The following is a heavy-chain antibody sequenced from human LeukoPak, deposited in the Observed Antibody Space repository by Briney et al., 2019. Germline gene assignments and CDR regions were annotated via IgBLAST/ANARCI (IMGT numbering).Heavy chain of an antibody. D-gene: IGHD3-3*01. J-gene: IGHJ5*02. V-gene: IGHV1-46*01. CDR2: MHPTGDST. CDR3: ARHDFDLPMIYSFFVH. CDR1: GYTFTKYY. Sequence: VSVKVSCKASGYTFTKYYMNWVRQAPGQGLEWMGIMHPTGDSTNYAQKFQGRVTLTRDTSTGTFYMELSSLTSEDTAVYYCARHDFDLPMIYSFFVHWGQGTLVTVSS.